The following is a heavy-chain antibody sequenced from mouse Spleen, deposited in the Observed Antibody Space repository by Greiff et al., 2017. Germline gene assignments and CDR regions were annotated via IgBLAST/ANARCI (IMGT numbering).Heavy chain of an antibody. J-gene: IGHJ3*01. D-gene: IGHD3-1*01. CDR1: GFNITDYY. CDR2: IDPEDGET. V-gene: IGHV14-2*01. Sequence: VQLQQSGAELVKPGASVKLSCTASGFNITDYYMHWVKQRTEQGLEWIGRIDPEDGETKYAPKFQGKATITADTSSNTAYLQLSSLTSEDTAVYYCASARATSFAYWGQGTLVTVSA. CDR3: ASARATSFAY.